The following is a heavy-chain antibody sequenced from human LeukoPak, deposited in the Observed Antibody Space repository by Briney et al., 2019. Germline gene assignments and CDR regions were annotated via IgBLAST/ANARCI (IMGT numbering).Heavy chain of an antibody. J-gene: IGHJ6*02. CDR3: AKDRGRTSDYYYYGMDV. CDR1: GFTFSSYG. Sequence: GGSLRLSCAASGFTFSSYGMHWVRQAPGKGLEWVAVISYDGSNKYYADSVKGRFTISRDNSKNTLYLQMNSLRAEDTAVYYRAKDRGRTSDYYYYGMDVWGQGTTVTVSS. V-gene: IGHV3-30*18. D-gene: IGHD1/OR15-1a*01. CDR2: ISYDGSNK.